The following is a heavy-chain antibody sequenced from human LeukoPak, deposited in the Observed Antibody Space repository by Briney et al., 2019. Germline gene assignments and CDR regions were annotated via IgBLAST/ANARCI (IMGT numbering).Heavy chain of an antibody. CDR1: GGTFSSYA. CDR3: ATGDGGYERFDY. J-gene: IGHJ4*02. CDR2: IIPIFGTA. V-gene: IGHV1-69*05. D-gene: IGHD5-12*01. Sequence: SVEVSCKASGGTFSSYAISWVRQAPGQGLEWMGRIIPIFGTANYAQKFQGRVTITTDESTSTAYMELSSLRSEDTAVYYCATGDGGYERFDYWGQGTLVTVSS.